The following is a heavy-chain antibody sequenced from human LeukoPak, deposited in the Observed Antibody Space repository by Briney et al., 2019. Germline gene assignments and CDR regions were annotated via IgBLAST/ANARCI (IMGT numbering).Heavy chain of an antibody. CDR3: ARRLMVRGVMGFDY. J-gene: IGHJ4*02. CDR2: IRYDGSNK. Sequence: GGSLRLSCAASGFTFSSYGMHWVRQAPGKGLEWVAFIRYDGSNKYYADSVKGRFTISRDNSKNTLYLQMNSLRAEDTAVYYCARRLMVRGVMGFDYWGQGTLVTVSS. D-gene: IGHD3-10*01. CDR1: GFTFSSYG. V-gene: IGHV3-30*02.